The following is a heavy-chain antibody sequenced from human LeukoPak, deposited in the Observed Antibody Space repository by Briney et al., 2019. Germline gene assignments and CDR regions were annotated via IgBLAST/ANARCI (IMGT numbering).Heavy chain of an antibody. CDR3: TTDWGYCSGGSCRDY. CDR2: IKSKTDGGTT. J-gene: IGHJ4*02. Sequence: GGSLRLSCAASGFTFSSYAMSWVRQAPGKGLEWVGRIKSKTDGGTTDYAAPVKGRFTISRDDSKNTLYLQMNSLKTEDTAVYYCTTDWGYCSGGSCRDYWGQGTLVTVSS. V-gene: IGHV3-15*01. D-gene: IGHD2-15*01. CDR1: GFTFSSYA.